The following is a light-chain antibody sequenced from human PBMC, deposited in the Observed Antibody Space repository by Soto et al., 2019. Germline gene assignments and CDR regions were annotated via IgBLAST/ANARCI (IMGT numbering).Light chain of an antibody. CDR2: DVS. Sequence: QSALTQPRSVSGSPGQSVTISCTGTSSDVGVYNYVSWYQQYPGEAPKIMIYDVSKRPSGVPDRFYGSKSDNTASLTISGLQAEDEAAYYCCSYAGSYTFVFGIGTKV. J-gene: IGLJ1*01. V-gene: IGLV2-11*01. CDR3: CSYAGSYTFV. CDR1: SSDVGVYNY.